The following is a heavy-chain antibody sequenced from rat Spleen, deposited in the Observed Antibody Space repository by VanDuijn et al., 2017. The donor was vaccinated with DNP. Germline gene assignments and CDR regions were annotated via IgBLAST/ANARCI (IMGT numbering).Heavy chain of an antibody. CDR1: GFTFSDYD. Sequence: EVQLVESGGGLVQPGRSLKLSCAASGFTFSDYDMAWVRQAPTKGLEWATSISANGDNTYYRDSVKGRFTISRDDAKSSLYLQMNSLKSEDTATYYCARGSTSIYWYFDFWGPGTMVTVSS. J-gene: IGHJ1*01. CDR2: ISANGDNT. V-gene: IGHV5S23*01. D-gene: IGHD3-1*01. CDR3: ARGSTSIYWYFDF.